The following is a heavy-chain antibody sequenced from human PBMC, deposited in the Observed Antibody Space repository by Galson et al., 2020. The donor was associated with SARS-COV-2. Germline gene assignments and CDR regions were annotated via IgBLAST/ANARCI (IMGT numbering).Heavy chain of an antibody. D-gene: IGHD3-10*01. J-gene: IGHJ4*02. Sequence: GESLKISCAASGFNLRTYNMSLVRQAPSKGLEWVATQSYDGFDETYADSVKGRFTNPRVNSKNTLYLEMNSLRPEDTSLYYCAREKVMVGADWARYYACWGQGTLVTASS. CDR1: GFNLRTYN. CDR3: AREKVMVGADWARYYAC. CDR2: QSYDGFDE. V-gene: IGHV3-30*03.